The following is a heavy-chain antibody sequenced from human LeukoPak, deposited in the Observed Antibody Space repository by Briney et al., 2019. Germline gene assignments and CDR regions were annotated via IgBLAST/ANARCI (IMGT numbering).Heavy chain of an antibody. Sequence: GEPLKISFKVSGYSFTSDWIGGVRQMPGKGLEFMWLIFPGDSTTRYRPSFQGQVTISADKYISTAYLQWSSLKASDTAMYYCARRTLDRSGAFDIWGHGTMVTVSS. D-gene: IGHD2-2*01. J-gene: IGHJ3*02. CDR3: ARRTLDRSGAFDI. V-gene: IGHV5-51*01. CDR1: GYSFTSDW. CDR2: IFPGDSTT.